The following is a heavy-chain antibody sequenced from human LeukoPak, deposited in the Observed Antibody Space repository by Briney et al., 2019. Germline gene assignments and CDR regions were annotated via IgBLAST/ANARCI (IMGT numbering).Heavy chain of an antibody. Sequence: GGSLRLSCAASGFTFSSYSMNWVRQAPGKGLEWVSSISSSSSYIYYADSVKGRFTISRDNAKNSLYLQMNSLRAEDTAVYYCARVLLGGYWAFDIWGQGTMVTVSS. J-gene: IGHJ3*02. CDR1: GFTFSSYS. CDR3: ARVLLGGYWAFDI. V-gene: IGHV3-21*01. CDR2: ISSSSSYI. D-gene: IGHD3-22*01.